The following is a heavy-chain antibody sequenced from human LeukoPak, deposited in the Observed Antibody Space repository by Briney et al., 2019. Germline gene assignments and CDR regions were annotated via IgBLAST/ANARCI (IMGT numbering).Heavy chain of an antibody. CDR1: GYIFTGYA. CDR3: TRDLSTILLWVGEPHAFDI. Sequence: ASVKVSCKASGYIFTGYAMHWVRQAPAQSLEWMGWMNADTGDTGYSPKLQGRVTINRDTSEPTVYGVVSSLRSEDTAMYHCTRDLSTILLWVGEPHAFDIWGQGTMVTVSS. D-gene: IGHD3-10*01. CDR2: MNADTGDT. V-gene: IGHV1-3*01. J-gene: IGHJ3*02.